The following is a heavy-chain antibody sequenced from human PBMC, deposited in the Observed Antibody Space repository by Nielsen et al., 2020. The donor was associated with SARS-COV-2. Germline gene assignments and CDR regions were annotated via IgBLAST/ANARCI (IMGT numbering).Heavy chain of an antibody. CDR2: INYRGSA. J-gene: IGHJ3*02. CDR3: ARVPFDI. V-gene: IGHV4-34*01. CDR1: VGPFSDYS. Sequence: SETLSLTCAVYVGPFSDYSWSWIRQPPGKGLEWVGEINYRGSANYNPSLKSRVTISVDTSKNQFSLKLSSVTAADTAVYYCARVPFDIWGQGTMVTVSS.